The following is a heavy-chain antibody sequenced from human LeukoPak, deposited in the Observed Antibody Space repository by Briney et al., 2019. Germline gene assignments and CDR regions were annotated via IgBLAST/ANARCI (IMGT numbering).Heavy chain of an antibody. Sequence: GASVKVSCKASGYIFTGYYMHWVRQAPGQGLEWMGWINPDSGGTNYAQKFQGRVTMTRDTSISTAYMELSRLRSDDTAVYYCARAPPYCSSTSCYRRNWFDPWGQGTLVTVSS. CDR1: GYIFTGYY. CDR3: ARAPPYCSSTSCYRRNWFDP. J-gene: IGHJ5*02. D-gene: IGHD2-2*01. V-gene: IGHV1-2*02. CDR2: INPDSGGT.